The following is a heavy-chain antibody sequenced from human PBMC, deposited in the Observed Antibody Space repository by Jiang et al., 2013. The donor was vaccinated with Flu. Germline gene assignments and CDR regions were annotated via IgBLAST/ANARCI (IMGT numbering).Heavy chain of an antibody. D-gene: IGHD4-11*01. Sequence: GAEVKKPGASVKVSCKASGYSFNSYHIHWVRQAPGHGLEWIGIINPNVDSTNYAQKFQGRVTMTRDTSTSTVYMELSSLRSEDTAIYYCARDPRTTTFDYWGQEPWSPSPQ. CDR3: ARDPRTTTFDY. CDR1: GYSFNSYH. J-gene: IGHJ4*01. V-gene: IGHV1-46*02. CDR2: INPNVDST.